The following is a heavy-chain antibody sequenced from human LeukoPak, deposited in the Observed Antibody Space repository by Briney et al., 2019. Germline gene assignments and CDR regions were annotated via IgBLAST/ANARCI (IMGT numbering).Heavy chain of an antibody. Sequence: SETLSLTCTVSGGSISSYYWSWIRQPSGKGLEWIGRIYTSGSTNYNPSLKSRVTMSVDTSKNQFSLKLSSVTAADTAVYYCARGDFWSGYHDYWGQGTLVTVSS. CDR3: ARGDFWSGYHDY. D-gene: IGHD3-3*01. J-gene: IGHJ4*02. CDR2: IYTSGST. V-gene: IGHV4-4*07. CDR1: GGSISSYY.